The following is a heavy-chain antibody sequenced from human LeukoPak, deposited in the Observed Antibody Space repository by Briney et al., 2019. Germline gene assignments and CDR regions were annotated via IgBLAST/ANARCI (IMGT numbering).Heavy chain of an antibody. J-gene: IGHJ4*02. CDR3: ARGAVDTAIDT. D-gene: IGHD5-18*01. V-gene: IGHV4-59*08. CDR2: VYYSGTT. Sequence: SETLSLTCTVSGGFISSFYCSWIRQPPGKGLEWIGYVYYSGTTNYNPSLKSRVTISSDTSKNQFSLKLSSVTAADTAVYYCARGAVDTAIDTWGQGALVTVSS. CDR1: GGFISSFY.